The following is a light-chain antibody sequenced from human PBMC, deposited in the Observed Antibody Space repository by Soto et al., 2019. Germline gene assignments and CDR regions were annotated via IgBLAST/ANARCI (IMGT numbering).Light chain of an antibody. Sequence: QSALTQPPSVSGSPGQSVTISCTGTSSDVGSYNRVSWYQQPPGTAPRLLIYEVSNRPSGVPDRFSGSKSGNTASLTTSGLQAEDEADYYSSSYTRTRTVFGGGTKLPVL. V-gene: IGLV2-18*03. CDR3: SSYTRTRTV. J-gene: IGLJ2*01. CDR1: SSDVGSYNR. CDR2: EVS.